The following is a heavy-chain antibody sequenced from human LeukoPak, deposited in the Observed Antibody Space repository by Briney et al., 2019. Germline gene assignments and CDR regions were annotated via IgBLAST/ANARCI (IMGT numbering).Heavy chain of an antibody. J-gene: IGHJ5*02. CDR1: GGSISSSSYY. V-gene: IGHV4-39*01. CDR2: IYYSGST. Sequence: PSETLSLTCSGSGGSISSSSYYWGWIRQPPGKRLEWIGSIYYSGSTYYNPSLKSRVTISVDTSKNQFSLKLSSVTAADTAVYYCARHPPVNWFDPWGQGTLVTVSS. CDR3: ARHPPVNWFDP.